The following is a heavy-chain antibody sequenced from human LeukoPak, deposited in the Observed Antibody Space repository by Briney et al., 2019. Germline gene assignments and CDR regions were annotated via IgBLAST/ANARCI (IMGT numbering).Heavy chain of an antibody. CDR3: AKILGYYDILTGSFDY. Sequence: GGSLRLSCAASGFTLSTYWMSWVRQAPGKGLQWVANIKQDGSQKNYVDSVRGRFTTSRDNARNSLYLQMNSLRAEDTAVYYCAKILGYYDILTGSFDYWGQGTLVTVSS. D-gene: IGHD3-9*01. V-gene: IGHV3-7*01. J-gene: IGHJ4*02. CDR1: GFTLSTYW. CDR2: IKQDGSQK.